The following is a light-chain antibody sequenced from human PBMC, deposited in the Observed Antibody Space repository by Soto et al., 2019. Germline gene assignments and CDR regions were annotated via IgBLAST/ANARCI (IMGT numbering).Light chain of an antibody. V-gene: IGKV3-15*01. CDR3: QQYNIWPWT. CDR2: GAS. CDR1: QSISTN. J-gene: IGKJ1*01. Sequence: EIVMTQSPATLSVSPGESATLSCRASQSISTNLAWYQQRPGQAPRLLIYGASTRATGIPVRFSGSGSGTEFTLAISSLQSEDFVVYHCQQYNIWPWTFGQGTKVDIK.